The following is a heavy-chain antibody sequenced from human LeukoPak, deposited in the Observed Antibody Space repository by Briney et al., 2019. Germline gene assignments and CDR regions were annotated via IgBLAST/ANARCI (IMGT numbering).Heavy chain of an antibody. CDR2: MNPNSGNT. D-gene: IGHD4-17*01. CDR3: ARGDYGDYPWDY. CDR1: GYTFTSYD. Sequence: GTSVKVSCKASGYTFTSYDINWVRQATGQGLEWMGWMNPNSGNTGYAQKFQGRVTMTRNTSISTAYMELSSLRSEDTAVYYCARGDYGDYPWDYWGQGTLVTVSS. J-gene: IGHJ4*02. V-gene: IGHV1-8*01.